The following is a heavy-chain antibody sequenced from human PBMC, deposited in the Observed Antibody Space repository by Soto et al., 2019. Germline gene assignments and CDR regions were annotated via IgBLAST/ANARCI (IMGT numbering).Heavy chain of an antibody. CDR2: IDPKSGGT. J-gene: IGHJ4*02. Sequence: QLVQSGAEVKKPGASVRVSCKTSGPTFIAYYIHWVRQAPGQGLEWMAWIDPKSGGTTYEQKFLGRVTMTRDTSINTAYMDLNGLRSDDTAVYYCARVSVDVPEWGQGTLITVSS. CDR3: ARVSVDVPE. V-gene: IGHV1-2*02. CDR1: GPTFIAYY. D-gene: IGHD5-12*01.